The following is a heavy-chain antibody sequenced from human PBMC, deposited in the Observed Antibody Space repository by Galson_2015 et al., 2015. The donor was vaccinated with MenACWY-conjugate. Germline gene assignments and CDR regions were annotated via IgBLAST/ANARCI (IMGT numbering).Heavy chain of an antibody. J-gene: IGHJ6*02. CDR2: INPGLVNPGDSNI. CDR3: ARHPPGGRGMDV. CDR1: GYSFTNYW. V-gene: IGHV5-51*01. D-gene: IGHD2-15*01. Sequence: QSGAEVTKPGESLKISCKGSGYSFTNYWIGWVRQMPGKGLEWMGLINPGLVNPGDSNIRYSPSFQGQVTISADESISTAYLQWSSLKASDTAMYYCARHPPGGRGMDVWGRGTTVTVCS.